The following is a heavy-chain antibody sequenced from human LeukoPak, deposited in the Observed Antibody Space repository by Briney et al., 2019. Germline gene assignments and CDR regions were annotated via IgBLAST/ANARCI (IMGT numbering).Heavy chain of an antibody. V-gene: IGHV3-21*01. CDR1: GFTFSSYS. J-gene: IGHJ5*02. CDR2: ISSSSSYI. D-gene: IGHD6-13*01. Sequence: GGSLRLSCAASGFTFSSYSMNWVRQAPGKGLEWVSSISSSSSYIYYADSVKGRFTIPRDNAKNSLYLQMNSLRAEDTAVYYCARWAAAGWFDPWGQGTLVTVSS. CDR3: ARWAAAGWFDP.